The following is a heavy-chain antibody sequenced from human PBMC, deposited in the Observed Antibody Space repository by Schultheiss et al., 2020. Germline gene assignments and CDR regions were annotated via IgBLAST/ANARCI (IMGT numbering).Heavy chain of an antibody. CDR2: ITENSRYI. D-gene: IGHD6-13*01. CDR1: GFTFSDYY. Sequence: GGSLRLSCAASGFTFSDYYMSWIRQAPGKGLEWVSCITENSRYIYYADSLKGRITISRDNAKSSLYLQMNSLRDEDTAVYYCARAIESAGTKRIFDYWGQGTPVTVSS. V-gene: IGHV3-11*06. J-gene: IGHJ4*02. CDR3: ARAIESAGTKRIFDY.